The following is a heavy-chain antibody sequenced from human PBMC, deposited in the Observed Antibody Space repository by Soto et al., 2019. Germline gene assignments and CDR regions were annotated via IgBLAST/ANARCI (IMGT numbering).Heavy chain of an antibody. D-gene: IGHD3-10*01. J-gene: IGHJ1*01. CDR2: IVPMLRTT. V-gene: IGHV1-69*01. CDR3: STEREGRGLH. Sequence: QVQLVQSAAELKTPGSSVKVSCKASRGTFSSFAVSWVRQAPGQGLEWMGGIVPMLRTTNYAPKFQGRVTISADATGTTVYMELSSQRAEDKATYYCSTEREGRGLHWGQGSLAPASS. CDR1: RGTFSSFA.